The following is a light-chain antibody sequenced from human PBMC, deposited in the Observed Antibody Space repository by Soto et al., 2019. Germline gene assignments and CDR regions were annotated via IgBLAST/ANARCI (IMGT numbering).Light chain of an antibody. V-gene: IGKV1-5*03. J-gene: IGKJ1*01. CDR3: HRYHSSPPWT. CDR2: KAS. Sequence: DIQMTQSPSTLSASVGDRVTLTCRASQTIYSWLAWYQQKPGKAPNLLIYKASTLESGVPSRFSGSGSGTEFTLTISSLQPDDFATYYCHRYHSSPPWTFGQGTKVEIK. CDR1: QTIYSW.